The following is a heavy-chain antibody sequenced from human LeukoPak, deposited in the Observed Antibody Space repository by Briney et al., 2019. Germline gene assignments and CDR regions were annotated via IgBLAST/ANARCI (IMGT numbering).Heavy chain of an antibody. Sequence: PSETLSLTCAVYGGSFSSYYWSWIRQPPGKGLEWIGEINHCGSTNYNPSLKSRVTISVDTSKNQFSLKLSSVTAADTAVYYCARGPSSWYGDYWGQGTLVTVSS. CDR1: GGSFSSYY. CDR2: INHCGST. J-gene: IGHJ4*02. CDR3: ARGPSSWYGDY. D-gene: IGHD6-13*01. V-gene: IGHV4-34*01.